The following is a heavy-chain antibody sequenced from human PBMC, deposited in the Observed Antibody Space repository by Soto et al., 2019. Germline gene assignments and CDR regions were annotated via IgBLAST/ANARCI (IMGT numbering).Heavy chain of an antibody. Sequence: GGSLRLSCVASGFTFINYGMHWVRQAPGKGLEWVTYISYDGSNKYYADSVKGRFTISRDNSKNTLYLEMNSLTTEDTAVYYCAKTRTIFGVVPRHYLDYWGQGSLVTVSS. CDR3: AKTRTIFGVVPRHYLDY. CDR1: GFTFINYG. V-gene: IGHV3-30*18. J-gene: IGHJ4*02. D-gene: IGHD3-3*01. CDR2: ISYDGSNK.